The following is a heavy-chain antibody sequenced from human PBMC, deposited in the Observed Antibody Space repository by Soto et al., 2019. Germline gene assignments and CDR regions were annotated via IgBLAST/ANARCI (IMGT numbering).Heavy chain of an antibody. Sequence: PGGSLRLSCTASGFTLQNYAMAWVRQAPGKGLEWVSTLIGGHYGTAYSYSVKGRFTVSRDNSQNCLYLPMNSLGVEDTAMYFCAKATSTGDIDWFDPWGQGSLVTVSS. V-gene: IGHV3-23*01. CDR2: LIGGHYGT. CDR1: GFTLQNYA. J-gene: IGHJ5*02. D-gene: IGHD3-10*01. CDR3: AKATSTGDIDWFDP.